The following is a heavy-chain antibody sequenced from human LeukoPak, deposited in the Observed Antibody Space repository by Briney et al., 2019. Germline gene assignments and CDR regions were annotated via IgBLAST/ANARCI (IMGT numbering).Heavy chain of an antibody. CDR2: MWFGATT. Sequence: SETLSLTCTVCGDSISSSNSYWGWVRQPPGKGLEWIGSMWFGATTSYDPSLKSRVTISIDPSKNQFSLKLSSVTAADTALYYCSRGRRGSYFQDYWGQGTLVTVSS. D-gene: IGHD1-26*01. CDR3: SRGRRGSYFQDY. CDR1: GDSISSSNSY. J-gene: IGHJ4*02. V-gene: IGHV4-39*07.